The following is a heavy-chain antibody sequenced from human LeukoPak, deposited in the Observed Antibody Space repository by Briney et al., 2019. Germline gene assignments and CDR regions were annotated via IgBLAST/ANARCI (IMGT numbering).Heavy chain of an antibody. J-gene: IGHJ3*02. Sequence: PGGSLRLSCAASGFIFSGYWMTWVRQAPGKALEWVANIKDDGSARYYVDSVKGRFTISRDNAQNSLSLQMDSLRAGDTAIYYCARSVGATTHAFDIWGQGTMVTVSS. CDR1: GFIFSGYW. CDR2: IKDDGSAR. D-gene: IGHD1-26*01. V-gene: IGHV3-7*01. CDR3: ARSVGATTHAFDI.